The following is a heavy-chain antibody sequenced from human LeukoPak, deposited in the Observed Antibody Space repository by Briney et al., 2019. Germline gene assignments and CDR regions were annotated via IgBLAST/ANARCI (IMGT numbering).Heavy chain of an antibody. CDR1: GYSIRRGYY. J-gene: IGHJ4*02. D-gene: IGHD1-26*01. CDR3: ARDRESSPWELLLDY. CDR2: LHHTRST. Sequence: KTSQTLSLTCAVAGYSIRRGYYWAWIRQPPGKGLEWIGSLHHTRSTYYNPSLKTRVSMSVDRSNNNFSLKLSTVTASDTAVYYCARDRESSPWELLLDYWGQGILVSVSS. V-gene: IGHV4-38-2*02.